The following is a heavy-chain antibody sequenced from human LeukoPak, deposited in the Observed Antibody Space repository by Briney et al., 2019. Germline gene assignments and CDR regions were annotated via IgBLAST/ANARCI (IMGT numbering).Heavy chain of an antibody. J-gene: IGHJ4*02. Sequence: PGGSLRLSCAASGFTFSNYGMHWVRQAPGKGLEWVSVISYDGTNKYYADSVKGRFTISRDNSKNTLYLQMNSLRAEETAVYYCARDPGYCSGGGCYTGSVLDYWGQGTLVTVSS. CDR1: GFTFSNYG. CDR3: ARDPGYCSGGGCYTGSVLDY. D-gene: IGHD2-15*01. V-gene: IGHV3-30*03. CDR2: ISYDGTNK.